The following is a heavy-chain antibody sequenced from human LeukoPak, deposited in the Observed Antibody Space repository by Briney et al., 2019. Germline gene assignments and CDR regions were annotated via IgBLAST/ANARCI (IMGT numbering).Heavy chain of an antibody. Sequence: ASVKVSCKASGYTFTGYYMHWVRQAPGQGLEWMGWINPNSGGTNYAQKFQGSVTMTRDTSISTAYMELSRLRSDDTAVYYCAREGPMVRGVIIAKAFDIWGQGTMVTVSS. CDR3: AREGPMVRGVIIAKAFDI. CDR1: GYTFTGYY. J-gene: IGHJ3*02. CDR2: INPNSGGT. D-gene: IGHD3-10*01. V-gene: IGHV1-2*02.